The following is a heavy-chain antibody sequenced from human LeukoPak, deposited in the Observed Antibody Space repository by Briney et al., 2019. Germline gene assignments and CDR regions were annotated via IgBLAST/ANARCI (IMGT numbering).Heavy chain of an antibody. CDR3: ARCRTTVTAMPGY. CDR1: GFTFSSYG. Sequence: PGGSLRLSCAASGFTFSSYGMHWVRQAPGKGLEWVANINKDESEKYYVDSVKGRFTISRDNAKNSLYLQMNSLRAEDTAVYYCARCRTTVTAMPGYWGQGTLVTVSS. J-gene: IGHJ4*02. D-gene: IGHD4-17*01. V-gene: IGHV3-7*03. CDR2: INKDESEK.